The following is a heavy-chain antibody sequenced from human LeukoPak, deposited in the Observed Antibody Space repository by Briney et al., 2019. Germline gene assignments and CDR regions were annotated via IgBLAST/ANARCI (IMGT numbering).Heavy chain of an antibody. J-gene: IGHJ3*02. V-gene: IGHV4-39*01. Sequence: SETLSLTCTVSGGSISSSSYYWGWIRQPPGKGLEWIGSIYYSGSTYYNPSLKSRVTISVVTSKNQFSLKLSSVTAADTAVYYCASGGSSWYGSRNAFDIWGQGTMVTVSS. CDR3: ASGGSSWYGSRNAFDI. CDR2: IYYSGST. D-gene: IGHD6-13*01. CDR1: GGSISSSSYY.